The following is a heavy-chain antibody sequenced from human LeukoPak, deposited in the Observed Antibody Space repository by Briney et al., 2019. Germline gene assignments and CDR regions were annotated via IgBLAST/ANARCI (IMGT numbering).Heavy chain of an antibody. CDR3: ARAGDTAMVTF. D-gene: IGHD5-18*01. V-gene: IGHV3-21*01. J-gene: IGHJ4*02. Sequence: GSLRLSCAASGFTFSSYSMNWVRQAPGKGLEWVSSISSSSSYIYYADSVKGRFTISRDNAKNSLYLQMNSLRAEDTAVYYCARAGDTAMVTFWGQGTLVTVSS. CDR2: ISSSSSYI. CDR1: GFTFSSYS.